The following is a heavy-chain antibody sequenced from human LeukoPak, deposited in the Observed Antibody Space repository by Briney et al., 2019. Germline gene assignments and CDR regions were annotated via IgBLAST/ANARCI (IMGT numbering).Heavy chain of an antibody. J-gene: IGHJ5*02. CDR1: GGTFSSYA. Sequence: SVTLSCTGSGGTFSSYAISWVRQAPGPGLEWMGGIIPIFGTANYAQKVQGRVTITADKSTSTAYMELSSLRSEDTAVYYCARGYCSGGSCYSNWFDPWGQGTLVTVSS. D-gene: IGHD2-15*01. V-gene: IGHV1-69*06. CDR2: IIPIFGTA. CDR3: ARGYCSGGSCYSNWFDP.